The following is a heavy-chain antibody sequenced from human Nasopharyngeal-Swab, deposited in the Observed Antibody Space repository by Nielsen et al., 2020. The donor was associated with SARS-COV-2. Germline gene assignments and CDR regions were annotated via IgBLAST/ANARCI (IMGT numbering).Heavy chain of an antibody. D-gene: IGHD6-13*01. V-gene: IGHV3-7*01. Sequence: GESLKISCAASGFTLGNYWMSWVRQTPGKGLEWVANINQDGSEKYYLDSVEGRFTISRDNPKNSLYLQMNSLRAEDTALFYCVRLSIATAGVDYWGQGTLVTVSS. J-gene: IGHJ4*02. CDR2: INQDGSEK. CDR1: GFTLGNYW. CDR3: VRLSIATAGVDY.